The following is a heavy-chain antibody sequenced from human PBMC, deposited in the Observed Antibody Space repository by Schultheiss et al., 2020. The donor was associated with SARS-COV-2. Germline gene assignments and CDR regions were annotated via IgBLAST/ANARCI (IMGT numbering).Heavy chain of an antibody. J-gene: IGHJ5*02. CDR2: IYTSGST. V-gene: IGHV4-4*07. Sequence: SQTLSLTCTVSGGSISSYYWSWIRQPAGKGLEWIGRIYTSGSTNYNPSLKSRVTISVDRSKNQFSLKLSSVTAADTAVYYCARAGASYSSVGSNLWFDPWGQGTLVTVSS. CDR1: GGSISSYY. CDR3: ARAGASYSSVGSNLWFDP. D-gene: IGHD6-19*01.